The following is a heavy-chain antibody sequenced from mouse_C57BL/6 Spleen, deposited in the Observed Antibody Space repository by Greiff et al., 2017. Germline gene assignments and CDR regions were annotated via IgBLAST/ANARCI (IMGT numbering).Heavy chain of an antibody. J-gene: IGHJ2*01. V-gene: IGHV5-4*01. D-gene: IGHD3-3*01. CDR2: ISDGGSYT. CDR3: ARVGGRLFDY. CDR1: GFTFSSYA. Sequence: EVQRVESGGGLVKPGGSLKLSCAASGFTFSSYAMSWVRQTPEKRLEWVATISDGGSYTYYPDNVKGRFTISRDNAKNNLYLQMSHLKSEDTAMYYCARVGGRLFDYWDQGTTLTVSS.